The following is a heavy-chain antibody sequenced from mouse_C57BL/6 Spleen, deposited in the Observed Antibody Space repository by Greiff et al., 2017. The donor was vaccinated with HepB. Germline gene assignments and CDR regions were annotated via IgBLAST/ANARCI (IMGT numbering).Heavy chain of an antibody. CDR2: ISSGGSYT. CDR3: ARQGYYGSSYWFAY. J-gene: IGHJ3*01. CDR1: GFTFSSYG. Sequence: EVHLVESGGDLVKPGGSLKLSCAASGFTFSSYGMSWVRQTPDKRLEWVATISSGGSYTYYPDSVKGRFTISRDNAKNTLYLQMSSLKSEDTAMYYCARQGYYGSSYWFAYWGQGTLVTVSA. D-gene: IGHD1-1*01. V-gene: IGHV5-6*01.